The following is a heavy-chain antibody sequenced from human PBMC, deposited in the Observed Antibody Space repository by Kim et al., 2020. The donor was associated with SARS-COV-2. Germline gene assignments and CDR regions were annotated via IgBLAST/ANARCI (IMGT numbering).Heavy chain of an antibody. D-gene: IGHD1-1*01. CDR3: ARVRLEQGRVPYYYYGMDV. V-gene: IGHV4-4*02. J-gene: IGHJ6*02. CDR1: GGSISSSNW. Sequence: SETLSLTCAVSGGSISSSNWWSWVRQPPGKGLEWIGEIYHSGSTNYNPSLKSRVTISVDKSKNQFSLKLSSVTAADTAVYYCARVRLEQGRVPYYYYGMDVWGQGTTVTVSS. CDR2: IYHSGST.